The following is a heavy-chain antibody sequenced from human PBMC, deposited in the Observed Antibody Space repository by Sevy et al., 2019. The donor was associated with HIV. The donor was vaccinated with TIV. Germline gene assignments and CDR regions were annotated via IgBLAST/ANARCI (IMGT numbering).Heavy chain of an antibody. CDR2: ISGGGSTI. J-gene: IGHJ4*02. Sequence: GGSLRLSCAASGFTFSGYEMNWVRQAPGKGLEWVSYISGGGSTIYYANSVKGRFTISRDKAKTSLYLQMNSLRAEDTAVYYCARELVASGPAFDYWGQGSLVTVSS. CDR3: ARELVASGPAFDY. CDR1: GFTFSGYE. D-gene: IGHD5-12*01. V-gene: IGHV3-48*03.